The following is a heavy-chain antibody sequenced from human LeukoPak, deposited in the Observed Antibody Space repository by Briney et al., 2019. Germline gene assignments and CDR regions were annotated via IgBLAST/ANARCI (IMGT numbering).Heavy chain of an antibody. V-gene: IGHV3-33*06. CDR2: IWYDGSNK. D-gene: IGHD6-19*01. CDR1: GFTFSSYG. J-gene: IGHJ4*02. Sequence: GESLKISXAASGFTFSSYGMHWVRQAPGKGLEWVAVIWYDGSNKYYADSVTGRFTISRDNSKNTLYLQMNSLRAEDTAVYYCAKGDSSGWSLDYWGRGTLVTVSS. CDR3: AKGDSSGWSLDY.